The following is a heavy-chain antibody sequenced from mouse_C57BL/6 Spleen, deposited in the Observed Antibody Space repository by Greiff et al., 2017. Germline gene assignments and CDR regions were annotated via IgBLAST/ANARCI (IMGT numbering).Heavy chain of an antibody. CDR3: ARFSGDDDGFDY. J-gene: IGHJ2*01. CDR1: GYTFTDYN. Sequence: EVQLQQSGPELVKPGASVKMSCKASGYTFTDYNMHWVKQSHGKSLEWIGYINPNNGGTSYNQKFKGKATLTGNKSSSTAYMELRSLTSEDSAVYYCARFSGDDDGFDYWGQGTTLTVSS. V-gene: IGHV1-22*01. CDR2: INPNNGGT. D-gene: IGHD2-4*01.